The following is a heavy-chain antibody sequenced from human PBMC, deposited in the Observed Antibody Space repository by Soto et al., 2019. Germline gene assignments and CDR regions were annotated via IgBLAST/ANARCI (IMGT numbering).Heavy chain of an antibody. CDR2: ISSSGSTI. CDR1: GFTFSDYY. CDR3: ARAFVWFGESFDY. J-gene: IGHJ4*02. Sequence: GGSLRLSCAASGFTFSDYYMSWIRQAPGKGLEWDSYISSSGSTIYYADSVKGRFTISRDNAKKSLYLQMNSLRAEDTAVYYCARAFVWFGESFDYWGQGTLVTVSS. D-gene: IGHD3-10*01. V-gene: IGHV3-11*01.